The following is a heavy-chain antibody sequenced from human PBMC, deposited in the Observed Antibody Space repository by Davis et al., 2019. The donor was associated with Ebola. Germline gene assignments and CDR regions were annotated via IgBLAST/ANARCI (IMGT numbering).Heavy chain of an antibody. J-gene: IGHJ4*02. Sequence: GESLKIPCAASGFTFDDYAMHWVRQAPGKGLEWVSIIHSGGSTHYADSVKGRFTVSRDDSKNTLYLQMNSLRAEDTAVYYCARGGSALSHDYWGQGSLVTVSS. CDR3: ARGGSALSHDY. CDR2: IHSGGST. V-gene: IGHV3-53*01. CDR1: GFTFDDYA. D-gene: IGHD6-25*01.